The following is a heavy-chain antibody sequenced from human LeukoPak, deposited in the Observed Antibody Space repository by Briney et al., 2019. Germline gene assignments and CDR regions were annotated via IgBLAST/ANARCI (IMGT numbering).Heavy chain of an antibody. J-gene: IGHJ3*02. Sequence: GGSLRLSCAASGFTFSSYMNWVRQAPGKGLVWVSRINSDGSSTSYADSVKGRFTISRDNAKNILYLQMNSLRVEDTAAYHCARVDYGDYVAAVDIWGQGTMVTVFS. CDR3: ARVDYGDYVAAVDI. V-gene: IGHV3-74*01. CDR2: INSDGSST. D-gene: IGHD4-17*01. CDR1: GFTFSSY.